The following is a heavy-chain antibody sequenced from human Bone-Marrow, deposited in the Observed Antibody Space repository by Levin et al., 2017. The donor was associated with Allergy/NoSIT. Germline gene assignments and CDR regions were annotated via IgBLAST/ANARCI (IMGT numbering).Heavy chain of an antibody. CDR2: ISGSGDST. J-gene: IGHJ4*02. CDR3: AKTRSGMVRGVFDY. V-gene: IGHV3-23*01. CDR1: GFTFSSYA. D-gene: IGHD3-10*01. Sequence: PGGSLRLSCAASGFTFSSYAMSWVRQAPGKGLEWVSGISGSGDSTYYADSVKGHFTISRDNSKNTLYLQMNSLRAEDTAVYYCAKTRSGMVRGVFDYWGQGTLVTVSS.